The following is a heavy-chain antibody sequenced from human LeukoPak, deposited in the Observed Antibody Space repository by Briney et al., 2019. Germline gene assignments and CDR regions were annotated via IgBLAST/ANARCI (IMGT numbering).Heavy chain of an antibody. CDR3: ARGGSSGWSYYFDY. Sequence: SETLSLICTVSGGSISSGDYYWRWIRQPPGKGLEWIGYIYYSGSTYYNPSLKSRVTISVDTSKNQFSLKLSSVTAADTAVYYCARGGSSGWSYYFDYWGQGTLVTVSS. CDR2: IYYSGST. D-gene: IGHD6-19*01. V-gene: IGHV4-30-4*08. CDR1: GGSISSGDYY. J-gene: IGHJ4*02.